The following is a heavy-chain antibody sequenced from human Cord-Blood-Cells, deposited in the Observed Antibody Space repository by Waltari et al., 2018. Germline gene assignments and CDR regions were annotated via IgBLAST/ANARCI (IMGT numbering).Heavy chain of an antibody. J-gene: IGHJ6*02. CDR1: GGSFSGDY. CDR3: ARRGPGPGFSGSYYYYYGMDV. V-gene: IGHV4-34*01. D-gene: IGHD1-26*01. CDR2: INHREST. Sequence: QVQLQQWGAGLLTPSETLSLTCAVYGGSFSGDYWSWIRQPPGKGLEWIGKINHRESTNPNPSLKSRVTISGDASRSQFSLKLSSVTAADTAVYYCARRGPGPGFSGSYYYYYGMDVWGQGTTVTVSS.